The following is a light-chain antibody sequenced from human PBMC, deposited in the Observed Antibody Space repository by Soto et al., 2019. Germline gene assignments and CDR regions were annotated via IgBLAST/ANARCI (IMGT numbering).Light chain of an antibody. Sequence: DIQMTQSPSTLSASVGDSVTITCRASQSISNRLAWYQQKPGKAPKXLIYDASSLESGVPSRFSGSGSGTDFTLTISRLEPEDFAVYYCQQYGSSRKTFGQGTKVDIK. J-gene: IGKJ1*01. V-gene: IGKV1-5*01. CDR3: QQYGSSRKT. CDR1: QSISNR. CDR2: DAS.